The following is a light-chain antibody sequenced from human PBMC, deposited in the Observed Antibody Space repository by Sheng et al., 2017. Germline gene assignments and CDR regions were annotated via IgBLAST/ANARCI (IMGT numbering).Light chain of an antibody. J-gene: IGLJ3*02. V-gene: IGLV4-69*01. CDR2: INGDGSH. CDR3: QTWGTGIQV. Sequence: VLTQSPSASASLGASVKFTCTLSSGHRSYAIAWHQQQPGKGPRYLMKINGDGSHTKGDGIPDRFSGSSSGAERYLTIDSLQSEDEADYYCQTWGTGIQVFGGGTKLTVL. CDR1: SGHRSYA.